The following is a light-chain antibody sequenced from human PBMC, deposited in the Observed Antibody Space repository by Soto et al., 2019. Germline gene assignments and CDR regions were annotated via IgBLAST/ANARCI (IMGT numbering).Light chain of an antibody. CDR3: QQYASWPPFT. CDR1: QSVSSK. J-gene: IGKJ4*01. Sequence: EILMTQSPATLSLSPGERATLSCRASQSVSSKLAWYQQRRGQAPRRLIYGASSRATGIPARFSGSGSGTEFTLTISSLQSEDFAVYYCQQYASWPPFTFGGGTKVEIK. V-gene: IGKV3-15*01. CDR2: GAS.